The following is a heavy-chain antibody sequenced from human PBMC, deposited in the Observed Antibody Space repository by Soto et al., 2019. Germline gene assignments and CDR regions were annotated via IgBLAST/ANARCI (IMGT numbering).Heavy chain of an antibody. V-gene: IGHV1-69*13. CDR1: GGTFSSYA. CDR3: ARGGYCSSTSCYGPLVVAPRGYYYYGMDV. Sequence: GASVKVSCKASGGTFSSYAISWVRQAPGQGLEWMGGIIPIFGTANYAQKFQGRVTITADESTSTAYMELSSLRSEGTAVYYCARGGYCSSTSCYGPLVVAPRGYYYYGMDVWGQGTTVTVSS. J-gene: IGHJ6*02. D-gene: IGHD2-2*01. CDR2: IIPIFGTA.